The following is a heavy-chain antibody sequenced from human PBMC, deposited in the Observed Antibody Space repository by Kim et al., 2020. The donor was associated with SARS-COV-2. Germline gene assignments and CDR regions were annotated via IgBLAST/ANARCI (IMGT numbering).Heavy chain of an antibody. Sequence: ASVKVSCKASGYTFTGYYMHWVRQAPGQGLEWMGRINPNSGGTNYAQKFQGMVTMTRDTSISTAYMELSRLRSDDTAVYYCATFFFASSSWSGHWFDPWGQGTLVTVSS. CDR2: INPNSGGT. J-gene: IGHJ5*02. CDR3: ATFFFASSSWSGHWFDP. V-gene: IGHV1-2*06. D-gene: IGHD6-13*01. CDR1: GYTFTGYY.